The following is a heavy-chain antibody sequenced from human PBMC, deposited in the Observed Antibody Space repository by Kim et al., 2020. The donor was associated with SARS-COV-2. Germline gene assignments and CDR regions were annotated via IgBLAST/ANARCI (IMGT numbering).Heavy chain of an antibody. CDR2: INPSGGST. J-gene: IGHJ6*02. Sequence: ASVKVSCKASGYTFTSYYMHWVRQAPGQGLEWMGIINPSGGSTSYAQKFQGRVTMTRDTSTSTVYMELSSLRSEDTAVYYCARGRWGSYGDYYYGMDVWGQGTTVTVSS. D-gene: IGHD4-17*01. CDR1: GYTFTSYY. V-gene: IGHV1-46*01. CDR3: ARGRWGSYGDYYYGMDV.